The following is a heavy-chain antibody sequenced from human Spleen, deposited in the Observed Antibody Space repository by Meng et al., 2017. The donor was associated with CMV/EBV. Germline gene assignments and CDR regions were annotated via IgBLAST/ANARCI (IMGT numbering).Heavy chain of an antibody. V-gene: IGHV3-7*01. J-gene: IGHJ6*02. Sequence: GESLKISCAASGFTFGHFSMSWVRQAPGKGLEWVANIKQDGNEKYYVASVKGRFVISRDNAKNSLFLQMNSLRAEDTAVYYCARHLREPAAVSGYFYYYYALDVWGQGTTVTVSS. D-gene: IGHD2-2*01. CDR2: IKQDGNEK. CDR3: ARHLREPAAVSGYFYYYYALDV. CDR1: GFTFGHFS.